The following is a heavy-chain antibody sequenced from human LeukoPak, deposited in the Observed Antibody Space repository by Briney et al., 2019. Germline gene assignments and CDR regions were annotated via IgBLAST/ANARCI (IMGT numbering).Heavy chain of an antibody. CDR2: INPNSGGT. Sequence: ASVKVSCRASGYTFTGYYMHWVRQAPGEGLEWMGWINPNSGGTNYAQKFQGRVTMTRDTSISTAYMELSRLRSDDTAVYYCARDTAMGSFDYWGQGTLVTVSS. CDR3: ARDTAMGSFDY. V-gene: IGHV1-2*02. J-gene: IGHJ4*02. D-gene: IGHD5-18*01. CDR1: GYTFTGYY.